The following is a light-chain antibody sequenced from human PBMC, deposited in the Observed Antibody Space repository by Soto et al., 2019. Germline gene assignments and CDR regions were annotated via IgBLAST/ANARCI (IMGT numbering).Light chain of an antibody. Sequence: QSALTQPASGSGSPGQSITMSCTGTSSDVGNYNFVSWYQQPPGKAPKLIIYEVTKRPSGVSSRFSASKSGNTASLTISGLQAEDEALYHCCSYAGGSTLLFGGGTKVTVL. CDR1: SSDVGNYNF. CDR3: CSYAGGSTLL. J-gene: IGLJ3*02. V-gene: IGLV2-23*02. CDR2: EVT.